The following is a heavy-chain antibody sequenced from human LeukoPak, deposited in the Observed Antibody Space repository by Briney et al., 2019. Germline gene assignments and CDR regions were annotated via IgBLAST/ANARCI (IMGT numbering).Heavy chain of an antibody. Sequence: GRSLRLSCAASGFTFSSYAMHWVRQAPGKGLEWVAVISYDGSNKYYADSVKGRFTISRDNSENTLYLQMNSLRAEDTAVYYCARGDYYDSSGYLDYWGQGTLVTVSS. CDR1: GFTFSSYA. V-gene: IGHV3-30*04. CDR2: ISYDGSNK. D-gene: IGHD3-22*01. J-gene: IGHJ4*02. CDR3: ARGDYYDSSGYLDY.